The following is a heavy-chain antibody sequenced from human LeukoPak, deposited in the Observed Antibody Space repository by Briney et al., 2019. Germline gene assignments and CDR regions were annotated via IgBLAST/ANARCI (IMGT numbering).Heavy chain of an antibody. Sequence: SETLSLTCTVSGGSISGYYWSWIREPPGKGLEWIGFIYHSGSTNYNPSLKSRVTISVDTSKNQFSLKLSSVSAADTAVYYCAGYATTVTTNDYLGQGTLVTVSS. J-gene: IGHJ4*02. D-gene: IGHD4-17*01. CDR2: IYHSGST. CDR1: GGSISGYY. V-gene: IGHV4-59*08. CDR3: AGYATTVTTNDY.